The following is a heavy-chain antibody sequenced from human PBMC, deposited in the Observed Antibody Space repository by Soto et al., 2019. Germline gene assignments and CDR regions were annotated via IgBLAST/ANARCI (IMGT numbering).Heavy chain of an antibody. J-gene: IGHJ5*02. CDR3: ARGLVAAVWRLDP. Sequence: SETLSLTCTVSNDSISSGDYYWTWIRQYPGKGLEWIGSISSSGNTFHNPSLESRVSISVDTSKNQFSVKLRSVSAADTAVYNCARGLVAAVWRLDPWGQGTLVTVYS. CDR2: ISSSGNT. D-gene: IGHD3-16*01. CDR1: NDSISSGDYY. V-gene: IGHV4-31*03.